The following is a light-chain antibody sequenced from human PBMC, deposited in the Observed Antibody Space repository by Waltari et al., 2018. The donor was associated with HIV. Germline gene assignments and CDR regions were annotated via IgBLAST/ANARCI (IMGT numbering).Light chain of an antibody. CDR1: QGISSY. CDR2: AAS. J-gene: IGKJ4*01. V-gene: IGKV1-9*01. Sequence: DIQLTQSPSFLSASVGDRVTITGRASQGISSYLAWYQQKPGKAPKLLIYAASTLQSGVPSRFSGSGSGTEFTLTISSLQPEDFATYYCQQLNSFPRTFGGGTKVETK. CDR3: QQLNSFPRT.